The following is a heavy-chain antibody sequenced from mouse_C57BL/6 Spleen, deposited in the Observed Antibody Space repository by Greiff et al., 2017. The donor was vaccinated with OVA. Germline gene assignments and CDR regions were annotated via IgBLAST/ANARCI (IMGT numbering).Heavy chain of an antibody. D-gene: IGHD1-1*01. CDR3: ARYYYGSSYESFGY. Sequence: QVQLQQPGAELVMPGASVKLSCKASGYTFTSYWMHWVKQRPGQGLEWIGEIDPYDSYTNYNQKFKGKSTLPVDKSSSTAYMQLSSLTSEDSAVYYCARYYYGSSYESFGYWGQGTTLTVSS. J-gene: IGHJ2*01. V-gene: IGHV1-69*01. CDR2: IDPYDSYT. CDR1: GYTFTSYW.